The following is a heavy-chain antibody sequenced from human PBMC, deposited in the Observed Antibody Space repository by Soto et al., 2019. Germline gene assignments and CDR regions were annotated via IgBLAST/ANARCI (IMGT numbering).Heavy chain of an antibody. CDR3: ARVPDR. CDR2: IYHSGST. V-gene: IGHV4-30-2*01. CDR1: GGSISSGGYS. J-gene: IGHJ5*02. Sequence: QLQLQESGSGLVKPSQTLSLTCAVSGGSISSGGYSWSWIRQPPGKGLEWIGYIYHSGSTYYNPSPKRRATISVDGPKTQCSPKLSSVTAAHTAVDYGARVPDRGGQGTLVTVSS. D-gene: IGHD2-2*01.